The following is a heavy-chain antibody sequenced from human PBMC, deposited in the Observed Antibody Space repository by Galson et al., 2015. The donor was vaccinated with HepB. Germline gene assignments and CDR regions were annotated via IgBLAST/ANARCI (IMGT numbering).Heavy chain of an antibody. V-gene: IGHV1-69*13. J-gene: IGHJ5*02. CDR3: ARGADTAMVIRNWFDP. CDR1: GGTFSSYA. Sequence: SVKVSCKASGGTFSSYAISWVRQAPGQGLEWMGGIIPIFGTANYAQKFQGRVTITADESTSTAYMELSSLRSGDTAVYYCARGADTAMVIRNWFDPWGQGTLVTVSS. CDR2: IIPIFGTA. D-gene: IGHD5-18*01.